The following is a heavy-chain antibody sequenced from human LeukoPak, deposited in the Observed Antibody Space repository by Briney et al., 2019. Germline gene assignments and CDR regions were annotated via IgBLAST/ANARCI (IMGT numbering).Heavy chain of an antibody. J-gene: IGHJ4*02. CDR1: GYTFTAYY. Sequence: ASVKVSCKASGYTFTAYYIHWVRQAPGQGLEWMGWINPNSGYTDYAQKFQGRVTMTRDTSIITTYMELGRLTSDDTAVYYCARGEAPPSYYIDYWGRGTLVTVSS. V-gene: IGHV1-2*02. CDR3: ARGEAPPSYYIDY. D-gene: IGHD1-26*01. CDR2: INPNSGYT.